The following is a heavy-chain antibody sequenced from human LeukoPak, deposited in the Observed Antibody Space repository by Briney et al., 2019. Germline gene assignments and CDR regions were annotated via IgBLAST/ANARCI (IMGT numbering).Heavy chain of an antibody. CDR2: INHSGST. CDR3: ARSRLKTWFDP. CDR1: GGSISSSSYY. Sequence: PSETLSLTCTVSGGSISSSSYYWSWIRQPPGKGLEWIGEINHSGSTNYNPSLKSRVTISVDTSKNQFSLKLSSVTAADTAVYYCARSRLKTWFDPWGQGTLVTVSS. J-gene: IGHJ5*02. V-gene: IGHV4-39*07.